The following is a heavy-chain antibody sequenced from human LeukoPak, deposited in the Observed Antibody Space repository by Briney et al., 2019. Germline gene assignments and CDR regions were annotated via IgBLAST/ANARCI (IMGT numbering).Heavy chain of an antibody. D-gene: IGHD5-18*01. J-gene: IGHJ3*02. CDR1: GGSISSGSYY. CDR3: ASAGYSDAFDI. V-gene: IGHV4-61*02. CDR2: IYTSGST. Sequence: SQTLSLTCTVSGGSISSGSYYWSWLRQPAGTGLEWIGRIYTSGSTNYNPSLKSRVTISVDTPKNQFSLKLSSVTAADTAVYYCASAGYSDAFDIWGQGTMVTVSS.